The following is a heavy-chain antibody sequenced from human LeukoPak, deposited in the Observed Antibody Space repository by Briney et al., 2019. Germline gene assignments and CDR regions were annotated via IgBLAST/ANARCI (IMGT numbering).Heavy chain of an antibody. CDR2: IWYDGSNK. V-gene: IGHV3-33*08. Sequence: GGSLRLSCAASGFTFSSYGMHWVRQAPGKGLEWVAVIWYDGSNKYYADSVKGRFTISRDNSKNTLYLQMNSLRAEDTAVYYCARAYVDIVATMEYWGQGTLVTVSS. D-gene: IGHD5-12*01. J-gene: IGHJ4*02. CDR3: ARAYVDIVATMEY. CDR1: GFTFSSYG.